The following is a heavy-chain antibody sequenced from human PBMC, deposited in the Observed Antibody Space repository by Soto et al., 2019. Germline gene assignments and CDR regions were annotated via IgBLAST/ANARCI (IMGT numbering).Heavy chain of an antibody. CDR1: GGSISSGGYY. CDR3: ARLEEPEPGDPSYDGMDV. D-gene: IGHD4-17*01. Sequence: QVQLQESGPGLVKPSQTLSLTCAVSGGSISSGGYYWSWVRQHPGKGLEWLGDVYSSGRTYYHPSRKSRVTIAGDTSKNQLSLKLSAVTAADTAGYDCARLEEPEPGDPSYDGMDVWGQGTTGTGSS. CDR2: VYSSGRT. V-gene: IGHV4-31*11. J-gene: IGHJ6*02.